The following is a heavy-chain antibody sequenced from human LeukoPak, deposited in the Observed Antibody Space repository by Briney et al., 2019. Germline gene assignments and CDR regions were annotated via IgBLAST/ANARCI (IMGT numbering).Heavy chain of an antibody. J-gene: IGHJ4*02. CDR3: ARIDRAVAGTIDY. CDR2: IYSSGST. D-gene: IGHD6-19*01. Sequence: SETLSLTCTVSGGSISSYFWSWIRQPPGKGLKWIEYIYSSGSTNYTPSLKSRVTMSVDTSKNQFSLKLSSVTAADTAVYYCARIDRAVAGTIDYWGQGTLVTVSS. CDR1: GGSISSYF. V-gene: IGHV4-59*08.